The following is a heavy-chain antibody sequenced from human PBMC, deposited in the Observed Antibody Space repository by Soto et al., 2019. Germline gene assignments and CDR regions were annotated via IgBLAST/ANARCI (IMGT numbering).Heavy chain of an antibody. Sequence: GGPLRLSCAASGFTFSSYAMHWVRQAPGKGLEYVSAISSNGGSTYYANSVKGRFTISRDNSKNTLYLQMGSLRAEDMAVYYCARVGPVPRGYSGYVDYWGQGTLVTVSS. CDR3: ARVGPVPRGYSGYVDY. CDR1: GFTFSSYA. V-gene: IGHV3-64*01. CDR2: ISSNGGST. D-gene: IGHD5-12*01. J-gene: IGHJ4*02.